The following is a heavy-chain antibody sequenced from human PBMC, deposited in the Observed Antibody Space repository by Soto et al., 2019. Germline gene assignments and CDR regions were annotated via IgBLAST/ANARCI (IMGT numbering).Heavy chain of an antibody. CDR3: ASAFDDYYDSSGNWFDP. Sequence: SETLSLTCTVSGGSISSGDYYWSWIRQPPGKGLEWIGYIYYSGSTYYNPSLKSRVTISVDTPKNQFSLKLSSVTAADTAVYYCASAFDDYYDSSGNWFDPWGQGTLVTVSS. D-gene: IGHD3-22*01. J-gene: IGHJ5*02. CDR2: IYYSGST. V-gene: IGHV4-30-4*01. CDR1: GGSISSGDYY.